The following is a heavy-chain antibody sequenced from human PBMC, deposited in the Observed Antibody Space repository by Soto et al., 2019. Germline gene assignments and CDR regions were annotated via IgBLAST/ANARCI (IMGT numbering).Heavy chain of an antibody. J-gene: IGHJ4*02. CDR1: GFTFRNYA. CDR3: ARDECEISCRNSGFDH. V-gene: IGHV3-30-3*01. D-gene: IGHD1-26*01. CDR2: ISFDGINQ. Sequence: QVQLVESGGRVVQPGTSLRLSCAVSGFTFRNYAMHWVRQAPGTGMEWVAVISFDGINQFYADSVKGRFIISREDSRNTMYLEMNSLSTEDTAVYYCARDECEISCRNSGFDHWGRGTLVAVSS.